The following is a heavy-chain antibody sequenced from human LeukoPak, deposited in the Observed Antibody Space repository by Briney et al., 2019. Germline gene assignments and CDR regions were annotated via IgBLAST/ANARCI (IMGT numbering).Heavy chain of an antibody. CDR2: IYHSGST. D-gene: IGHD2-2*01. Sequence: NPSQTLSLTCTVSGGSISSGGYYWSWIRQPPGKGLEWIGYIYHSGSTYYNPSLKSRVTISVDRSKNQFSLKLSSVTAADTAVYYCARDLFMGSSTSFDYWGQGTLVTVSS. V-gene: IGHV4-30-2*01. J-gene: IGHJ4*02. CDR3: ARDLFMGSSTSFDY. CDR1: GGSISSGGYY.